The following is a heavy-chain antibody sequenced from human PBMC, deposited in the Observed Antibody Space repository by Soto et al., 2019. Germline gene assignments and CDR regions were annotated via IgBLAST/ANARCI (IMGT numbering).Heavy chain of an antibody. CDR2: IIPIFGTA. D-gene: IGHD3-9*01. CDR3: ARWRDYDILTGYYSYYYYYGMDV. CDR1: GGTFSSYA. J-gene: IGHJ6*02. Sequence: ASVKVSCKASGGTFSSYAISWVRQAPGQRLEWMGVIIPIFGTANYAQKFQGRVTITADESTSTAYMELSSLRAEDTAVYYCARWRDYDILTGYYSYYYYYGMDVWGQGTTVTVSS. V-gene: IGHV1-69*13.